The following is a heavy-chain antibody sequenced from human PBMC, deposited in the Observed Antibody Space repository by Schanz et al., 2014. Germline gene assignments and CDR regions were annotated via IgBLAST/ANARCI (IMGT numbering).Heavy chain of an antibody. Sequence: EVQVVESGGGLVQPGGSLRLSCAASGFTFSDHHMDWVRQAPGKGLEWLGRTRNKANSYTTGYAASVKGRFTISRDESKNSLYLQMNSLKTEDTAVYYCARPYDSSGNYPTPLDYWGQGTLVTVSS. V-gene: IGHV3-72*01. D-gene: IGHD3-22*01. CDR3: ARPYDSSGNYPTPLDY. J-gene: IGHJ4*02. CDR2: TRNKANSYTT. CDR1: GFTFSDHH.